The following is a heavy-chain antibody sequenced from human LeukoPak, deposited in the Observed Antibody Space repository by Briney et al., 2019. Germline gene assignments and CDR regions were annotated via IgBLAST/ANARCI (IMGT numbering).Heavy chain of an antibody. Sequence: ASVSVSCTASGYTFTGYYMHWVRQAPGQGVEWMGWINPNSGGTNYAQKFQGWVTMTRDTSISTAYMELSRLRSDDTAVYYCARGVEEGSGWFWFDPWGQGTLVTVSS. D-gene: IGHD6-19*01. CDR2: INPNSGGT. J-gene: IGHJ5*02. CDR3: ARGVEEGSGWFWFDP. CDR1: GYTFTGYY. V-gene: IGHV1-2*04.